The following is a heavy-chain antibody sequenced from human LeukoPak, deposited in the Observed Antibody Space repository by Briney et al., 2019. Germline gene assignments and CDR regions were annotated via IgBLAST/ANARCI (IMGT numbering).Heavy chain of an antibody. CDR1: GYTFTGYY. CDR2: INPNSGGT. CDR3: AREGIIRSDAFDI. Sequence: ASVKVSCKASGYTFTGYYMHWVRQAPGQGLEWMGWINPNSGGTNYAQKFQGRVTMTRDTSISTAYMELSRLRSDDTAVYSCAREGIIRSDAFDIWGQGTMVTVSS. J-gene: IGHJ3*02. V-gene: IGHV1-2*02. D-gene: IGHD3-10*01.